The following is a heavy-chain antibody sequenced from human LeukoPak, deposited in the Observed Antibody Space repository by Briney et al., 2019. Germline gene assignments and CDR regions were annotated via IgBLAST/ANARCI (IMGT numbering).Heavy chain of an antibody. CDR1: GYTFTGYY. V-gene: IGHV1-2*06. CDR3: ATSPIEGSIYYYYYGMDV. Sequence: ASVKVSCKASGYTFTGYYMHWVRQAPGQGLEWMGRTNPNSGGTNYAQKFQGRVTMTRDTSISTAYMELSSLRSEDTAVYYCATSPIEGSIYYYYYGMDVWGQGTTVTVSS. D-gene: IGHD3-10*01. J-gene: IGHJ6*02. CDR2: TNPNSGGT.